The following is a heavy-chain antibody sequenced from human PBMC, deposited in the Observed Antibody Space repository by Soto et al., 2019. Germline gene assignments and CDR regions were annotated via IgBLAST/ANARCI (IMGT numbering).Heavy chain of an antibody. V-gene: IGHV3-7*01. CDR3: ASARHIGP. CDR1: GFTFGNYW. Sequence: EVQLVESGGDLVQPGGSLRLSCAASGFTFGNYWMSWVRQAPGKGPEWVANIKQDGSERNYVDSVRGRFTISRDNAGNSLYLQMNSLRVEDTGVYYCASARHIGPWGQGTLVTVSS. J-gene: IGHJ5*02. CDR2: IKQDGSER. D-gene: IGHD2-21*01.